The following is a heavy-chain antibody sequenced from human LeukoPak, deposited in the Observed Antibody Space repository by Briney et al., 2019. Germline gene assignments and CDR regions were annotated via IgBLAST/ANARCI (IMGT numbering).Heavy chain of an antibody. V-gene: IGHV3-15*01. Sequence: PGGSLRLSCAASGFTFSNAWMSWVRQAPGKGLEWVGRIKSKTSGRTTDYAAPVKGRFTISRDDSKHTLYLQMNSLKTEDTAVYYCTTASLLWFGELFPDAFDIWGQGTMVTVSS. J-gene: IGHJ3*02. CDR3: TTASLLWFGELFPDAFDI. CDR1: GFTFSNAW. D-gene: IGHD3-10*01. CDR2: IKSKTSGRTT.